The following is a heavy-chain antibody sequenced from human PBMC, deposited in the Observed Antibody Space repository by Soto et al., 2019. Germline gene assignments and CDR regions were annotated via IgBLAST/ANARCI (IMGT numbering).Heavy chain of an antibody. CDR2: IYYSGST. CDR1: GGSISSYY. J-gene: IGHJ4*02. Sequence: QVQLQESGPGLVKPSETLSLTCTVSGGSISSYYWSWILQPPGKGLEWLGYIYYSGSTNYNPSLKSRVTISVDTSKNQFSLKLSSVTAADTAVYYCARSDGRYWGQGTLVTVSS. V-gene: IGHV4-59*01. CDR3: ARSDGRY.